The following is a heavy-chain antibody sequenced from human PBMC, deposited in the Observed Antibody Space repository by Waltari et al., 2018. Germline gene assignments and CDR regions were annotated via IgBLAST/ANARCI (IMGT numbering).Heavy chain of an antibody. CDR3: AGGDGGYYYYKMDV. Sequence: VQLVHSGAEAKKTGSSVRHSCGACGGTVTCDSCKRVRPVPGKGLEWRGRIMPDISETKYAVKFQGRITITADKSTGTVYMELSSLRSDDTAVYYCAGGDGGYYYYKMDVWGQGTTVTVSS. CDR1: GGTVTCDS. J-gene: IGHJ6*03. D-gene: IGHD3-10*01. V-gene: IGHV1-69*02. CDR2: IMPDISET.